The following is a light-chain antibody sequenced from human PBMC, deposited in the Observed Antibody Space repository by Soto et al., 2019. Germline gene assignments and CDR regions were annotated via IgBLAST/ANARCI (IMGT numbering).Light chain of an antibody. V-gene: IGKV1-5*03. Sequence: DIQMTQSPSTLSASVGDRVTITCRASQSISSWLAWYQQKPGKAPKLLMSKASSLESGVPSWFSGSGSGTEFTLTISSLQPDDFATYYYQQYYSYPWTFGQGTKVEIK. CDR2: KAS. J-gene: IGKJ1*01. CDR1: QSISSW. CDR3: QQYYSYPWT.